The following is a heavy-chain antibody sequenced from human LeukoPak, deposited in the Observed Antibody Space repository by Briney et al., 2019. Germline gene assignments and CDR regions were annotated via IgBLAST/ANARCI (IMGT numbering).Heavy chain of an antibody. D-gene: IGHD2-15*01. V-gene: IGHV4-30-4*01. J-gene: IGHJ4*02. Sequence: SQTLSLTCTVSGGSISSGDYYWSWIRPPPGKGLEWIGYIYYSGSTYYNPSLKSRVTISVDTSKNQFSLKLSSVTAADTAVYYCARANVVVVAATEFDYWGQGTVVTVSS. CDR1: GGSISSGDYY. CDR2: IYYSGST. CDR3: ARANVVVVAATEFDY.